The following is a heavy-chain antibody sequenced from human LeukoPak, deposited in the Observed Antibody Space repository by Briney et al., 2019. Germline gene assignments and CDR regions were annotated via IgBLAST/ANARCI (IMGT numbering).Heavy chain of an antibody. J-gene: IGHJ4*02. D-gene: IGHD6-6*01. V-gene: IGHV3-23*01. CDR3: AKSIAARPNFDY. CDR2: ISGSGGST. CDR1: GFIFSSYA. Sequence: PGGSLRLSCAASGFIFSSYAMSWVRQAPGKGLEWVSAISGSGGSTYYADSVKGRFTISRDNSKNTLYPQMNSLRAEDTAVYYCAKSIAARPNFDYWGQGTLVTVSS.